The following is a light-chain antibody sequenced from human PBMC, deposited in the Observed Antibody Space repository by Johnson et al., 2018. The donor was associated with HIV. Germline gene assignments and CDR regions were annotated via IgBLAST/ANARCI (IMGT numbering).Light chain of an antibody. Sequence: QSVLTQPPSVSAAPGQKVTISCSGSSSNIGNNYVSWYQHLPGTTPKLLIHENKKRPSGIPDRFSGSKSGTSATLDITGLQTGDEADYYCGTWDSSLSTGVFGPVTKVTFL. CDR3: GTWDSSLSTGV. CDR1: SSNIGNNY. J-gene: IGLJ1*01. V-gene: IGLV1-51*02. CDR2: ENK.